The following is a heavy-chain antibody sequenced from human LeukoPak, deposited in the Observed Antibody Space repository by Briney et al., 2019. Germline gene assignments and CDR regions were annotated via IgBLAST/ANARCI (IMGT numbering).Heavy chain of an antibody. D-gene: IGHD3-9*01. Sequence: SETLSLTCTVSGGSISSSSYYWGWIRQPPGKGLEWIGSIYYSGSTYYNPSLKSRVTTSVDTSKNQFSLKLSSVTAADTAVYYCASEGASVRYFDWLYYWGQGTLVTVSS. CDR2: IYYSGST. CDR1: GGSISSSSYY. V-gene: IGHV4-39*01. CDR3: ASEGASVRYFDWLYY. J-gene: IGHJ4*02.